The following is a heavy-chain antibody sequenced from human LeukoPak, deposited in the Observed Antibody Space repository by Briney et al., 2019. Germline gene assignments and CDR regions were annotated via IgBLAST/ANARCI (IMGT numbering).Heavy chain of an antibody. CDR2: INPSGGST. CDR3: ARVPFSYPTVVTGYFDY. D-gene: IGHD4-23*01. J-gene: IGHJ4*02. Sequence: ASVKVSCKASGYTFTSYYMHWVRQAPGQGLEWMGIINPSGGSTSYAQKFQGGVTMTRDMSTSTVYMELSSLRSEDTAVYYCARVPFSYPTVVTGYFDYWGQGTLVTVSS. CDR1: GYTFTSYY. V-gene: IGHV1-46*01.